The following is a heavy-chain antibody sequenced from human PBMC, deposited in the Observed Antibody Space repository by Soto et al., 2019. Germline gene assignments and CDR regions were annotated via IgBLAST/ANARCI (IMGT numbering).Heavy chain of an antibody. CDR3: GRTLGDGLTDK. CDR1: GGSISGYY. V-gene: IGHV4-59*01. Sequence: KTSETLSLTCTVSGGSISGYYWNWVRLPPGKGLEWIGYIHHRGTTRYNPSLKSRVTLSVDTSKDQFSLKLTSVTAADTAVYYCGRTLGDGLTDKWGQGTLVTVSS. J-gene: IGHJ4*02. CDR2: IHHRGTT.